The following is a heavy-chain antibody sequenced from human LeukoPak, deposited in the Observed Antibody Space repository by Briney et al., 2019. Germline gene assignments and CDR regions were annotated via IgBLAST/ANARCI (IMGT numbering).Heavy chain of an antibody. CDR3: ARYILTVTGYWYFDL. V-gene: IGHV3-66*01. CDR2: IYSGGST. Sequence: QTGGSLRLSCAASGFTVSSNYMSWVRQAPGKGLEWVSVIYSGGSTYYADSVKGRFTISRDNSKNTLYLQMNSLRAEDTAVYYCARYILTVTGYWYFDLWGRGTLVTVSS. J-gene: IGHJ2*01. D-gene: IGHD3-9*01. CDR1: GFTVSSNY.